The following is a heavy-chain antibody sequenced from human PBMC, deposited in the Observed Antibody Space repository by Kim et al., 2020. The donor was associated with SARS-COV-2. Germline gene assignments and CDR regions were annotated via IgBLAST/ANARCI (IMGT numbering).Heavy chain of an antibody. V-gene: IGHV1-69*13. Sequence: SVKVSCKASGGTFSSYAISWVRQAPGQGLEWMGGIIPIFGTANYAQKFQGSVTITADESTSTAYMELSSLRSEDTAVYYCAREGYCSSTSCYFYYYGMDVWGQGTTVTVSS. CDR3: AREGYCSSTSCYFYYYGMDV. D-gene: IGHD2-2*01. J-gene: IGHJ6*02. CDR1: GGTFSSYA. CDR2: IIPIFGTA.